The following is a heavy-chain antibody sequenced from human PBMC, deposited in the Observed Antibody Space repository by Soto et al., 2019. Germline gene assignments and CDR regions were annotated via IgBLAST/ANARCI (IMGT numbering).Heavy chain of an antibody. CDR1: GFTFSSYG. Sequence: PGGSLRLSCAASGFTFSSYGMHWVRLAPGKGLEWVAVIWYDGSNKYYADSVKGRFTISRDNSKNTLYLQMNSLRAEDTAVYYCARDRDILRYYDSSGYYSLDYWGQGTLVTVSS. J-gene: IGHJ4*02. D-gene: IGHD3-22*01. CDR3: ARDRDILRYYDSSGYYSLDY. CDR2: IWYDGSNK. V-gene: IGHV3-33*01.